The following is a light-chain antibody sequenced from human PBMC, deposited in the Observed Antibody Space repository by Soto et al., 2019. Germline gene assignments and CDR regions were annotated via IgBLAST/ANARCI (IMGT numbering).Light chain of an antibody. CDR1: QTISSW. CDR3: QHYNSYSEA. V-gene: IGKV1-5*03. J-gene: IGKJ1*01. CDR2: RAS. Sequence: DIQITQSPATLSGSVGDRVTITCRASQTISSWLGWYQQKPGKAPKLLIYRASTLKSGVPSRFSGSGSGTEFTLTISSLQPDDFATYYCQHYNSYSEAFGQGTKVDI.